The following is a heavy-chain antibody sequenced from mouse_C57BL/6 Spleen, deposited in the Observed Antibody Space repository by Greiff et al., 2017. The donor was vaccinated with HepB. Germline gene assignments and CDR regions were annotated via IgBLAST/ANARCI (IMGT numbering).Heavy chain of an antibody. D-gene: IGHD1-1*01. CDR1: GFTFSSYG. CDR3: SRQGYYYGTSYAMDY. CDR2: ISSGGSYT. Sequence: EVQLVESGGDLVKPGGSLKLSCAASGFTFSSYGMSWVRQTPDKRLEWVATISSGGSYTYYPDSVKGRFTISRDNAKNTLYLQMSSLKSEDTAMYYCSRQGYYYGTSYAMDYWGQGTSVTVSS. V-gene: IGHV5-6*01. J-gene: IGHJ4*01.